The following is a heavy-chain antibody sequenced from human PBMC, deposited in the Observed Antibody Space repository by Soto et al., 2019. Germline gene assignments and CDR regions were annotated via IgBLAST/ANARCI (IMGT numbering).Heavy chain of an antibody. D-gene: IGHD3-22*01. V-gene: IGHV3-33*01. J-gene: IGHJ1*01. Sequence: QVQLVESGGGVVQPGRSLRLSCAASGFTFSSYGMHWVRQAPGKGLEWVAVIWYDGSNKYYADSVKGRFTISRDNSKNTLYLQMNSLRAEDTAVYYCARDLSPYDCSGYFPFQHWGQGTLVTVSS. CDR3: ARDLSPYDCSGYFPFQH. CDR2: IWYDGSNK. CDR1: GFTFSSYG.